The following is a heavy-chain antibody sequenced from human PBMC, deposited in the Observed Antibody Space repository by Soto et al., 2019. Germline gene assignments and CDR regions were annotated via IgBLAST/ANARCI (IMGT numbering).Heavy chain of an antibody. CDR3: ARASTYGSPWYYGMDV. V-gene: IGHV3-23*01. CDR1: GFTFSTYT. Sequence: GGSLRLSCAASGFTFSTYTMTWVRQAPGEGLEWVSAISGSGVSTHYADSVKGRFTISRDNSKNTLYLQMNSLRAEDTAVYYCARASTYGSPWYYGMDVWGQGTTVTVSS. D-gene: IGHD3-10*01. J-gene: IGHJ6*02. CDR2: ISGSGVST.